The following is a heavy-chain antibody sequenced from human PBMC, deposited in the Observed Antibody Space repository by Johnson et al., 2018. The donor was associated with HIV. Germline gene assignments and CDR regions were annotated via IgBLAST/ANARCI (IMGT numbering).Heavy chain of an antibody. J-gene: IGHJ3*02. CDR1: GFTFTSYG. D-gene: IGHD1-26*01. CDR3: AKAEGVGINAFDI. V-gene: IGHV3-30*02. Sequence: VQLVESGGGVVQPGGSLRLSCAASGFTFTSYGMHWVRQAPGKGLDWVAFIRYDGINKYYADSVKGRFTISRDNSKNTLDLQMNSLRAEDTAVYYCAKAEGVGINAFDIWGQGTMVTVSS. CDR2: IRYDGINK.